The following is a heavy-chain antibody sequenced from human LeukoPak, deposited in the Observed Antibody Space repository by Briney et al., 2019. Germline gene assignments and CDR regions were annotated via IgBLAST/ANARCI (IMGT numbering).Heavy chain of an antibody. CDR2: IIPIFGTA. J-gene: IGHJ4*02. Sequence: SVKVSCKASGGTFSSYATSWVRQAPGQGLEWMGGIIPIFGTANYAQKFQGRVTITADESTSTAYMELSSLRSEDTAVYYCARPEYYYDSSGYYYPFDYWGQGTLVTVSS. V-gene: IGHV1-69*01. D-gene: IGHD3-22*01. CDR3: ARPEYYYDSSGYYYPFDY. CDR1: GGTFSSYA.